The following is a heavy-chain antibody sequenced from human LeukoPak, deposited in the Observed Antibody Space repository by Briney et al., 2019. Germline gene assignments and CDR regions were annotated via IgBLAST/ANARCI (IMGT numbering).Heavy chain of an antibody. CDR1: GFTSSSYS. CDR2: ISSSSSYI. Sequence: GGSLRLSGAASGFTSSSYSMNWVRQAPGKGMEWVSSISSSSSYIYYADSVKGRFTISRDNAKNSLYLQMNSLRAEDTAVYYCTTDGSGHSLDYWGQGTLVTVSS. V-gene: IGHV3-21*03. D-gene: IGHD4-23*01. CDR3: TTDGSGHSLDY. J-gene: IGHJ4*02.